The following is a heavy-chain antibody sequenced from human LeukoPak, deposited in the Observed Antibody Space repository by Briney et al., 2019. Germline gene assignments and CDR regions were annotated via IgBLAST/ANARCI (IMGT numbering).Heavy chain of an antibody. J-gene: IGHJ4*02. CDR2: IWYYGSKK. Sequence: GGALRLSCAASGFTFSSYGMHWVRQAPGKGLEWVAGIWYYGSKKDYADSGKGRFTISRDNSKNTLYLQMNSLRAEDTAVYYCASDPFPRRLGILGYWGQGTLVTVSS. CDR1: GFTFSSYG. D-gene: IGHD6-19*01. V-gene: IGHV3-33*01. CDR3: ASDPFPRRLGILGY.